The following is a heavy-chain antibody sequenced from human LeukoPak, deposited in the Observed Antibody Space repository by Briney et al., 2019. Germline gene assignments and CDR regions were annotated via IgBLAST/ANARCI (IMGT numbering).Heavy chain of an antibody. D-gene: IGHD3-16*01. CDR2: INDNGADT. V-gene: IGHV3-23*01. CDR3: AKGLRTGVGPYMGYHYYMDV. J-gene: IGHJ6*03. CDR1: GFTFSSYA. Sequence: GGSLRLSCAASGFTFSSYAMSWVRQAPGKGLKWVSTINDNGADTYYADSVKGRFTISGDNSYNTVSLQMNSLRDEDTGVYYCAKGLRTGVGPYMGYHYYMDVWGKGATVTVSS.